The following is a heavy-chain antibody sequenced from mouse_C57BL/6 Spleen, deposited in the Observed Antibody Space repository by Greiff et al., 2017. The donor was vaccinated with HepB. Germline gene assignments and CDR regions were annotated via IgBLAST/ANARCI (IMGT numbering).Heavy chain of an antibody. Sequence: LQESGAELVRPGTSVKVSCKASGYAFTNYLIEWVKQRPGQGLEWIGVINPGSGGTNYNEKFKGKATLTADKSSLTAYMQLSSLTSEDSAVYFCARENFIFDYWGQGTTLTVSS. CDR2: INPGSGGT. V-gene: IGHV1-54*01. J-gene: IGHJ2*01. CDR1: GYAFTNYL. CDR3: ARENFIFDY. D-gene: IGHD1-1*01.